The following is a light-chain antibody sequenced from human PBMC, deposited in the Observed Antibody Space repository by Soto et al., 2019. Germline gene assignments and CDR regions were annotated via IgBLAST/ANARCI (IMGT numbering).Light chain of an antibody. CDR2: GAS. CDR1: QSVSSSY. CDR3: QQYGISLRT. V-gene: IGKV3-20*01. Sequence: EKVLSQSPATPSLSPGERDNLSCRASQSVSSSYLAWYQQKPGQAPRLLIYGASSRATGIPDSFSGSGSGTDFTLTISRLEPEDFAVYYCQQYGISLRTFGQGAKVDIK. J-gene: IGKJ1*01.